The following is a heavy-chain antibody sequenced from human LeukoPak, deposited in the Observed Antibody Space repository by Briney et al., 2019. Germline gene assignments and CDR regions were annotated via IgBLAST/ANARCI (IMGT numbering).Heavy chain of an antibody. J-gene: IGHJ6*02. CDR3: ARADYYGSPGHFGMDV. CDR1: GFTFSNYE. Sequence: GGSLRLSCAASGFTFSNYEMNWVRQAPGKGPEWISYIGGSGVTKRYADSVKGRFSISRDNAKNSLDLQMNSLRVEDTGVYYCARADYYGSPGHFGMDVGGRGTTVTVSS. V-gene: IGHV3-48*03. D-gene: IGHD3-10*01. CDR2: IGGSGVTK.